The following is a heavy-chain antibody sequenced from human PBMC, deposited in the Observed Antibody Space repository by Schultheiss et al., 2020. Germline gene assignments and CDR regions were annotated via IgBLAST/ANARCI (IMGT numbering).Heavy chain of an antibody. Sequence: SDTLSLTCTVSGGSISSSNWWSWVRQPPGKGLEWIGEIYHSGSTNYNPSLKSRVTIPVDKSKNQFSLKLSSVTAADTAVYYCARVDDYGFIDYWGQGTMVTVSS. CDR1: GGSISSSNW. CDR2: IYHSGST. D-gene: IGHD4-17*01. CDR3: ARVDDYGFIDY. V-gene: IGHV4-4*02. J-gene: IGHJ4*02.